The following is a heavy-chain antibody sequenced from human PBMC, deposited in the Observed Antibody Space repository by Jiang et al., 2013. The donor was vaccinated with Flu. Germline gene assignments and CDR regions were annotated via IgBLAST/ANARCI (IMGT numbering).Heavy chain of an antibody. V-gene: IGHV1-2*02. Sequence: SGAEVKKPGASVKVSCKASGYTFTGYYMHWVRQAPGQGPEWMGWINPNSGGTNYAQKFQGRVTMTRDTSISTAYMELSRLRSDDTAVYYCAISPAPGYGDYTINWGQGTLVTVSS. CDR2: INPNSGGT. CDR3: AISPAPGYGDYTIN. D-gene: IGHD4-17*01. CDR1: GYTFTGYY. J-gene: IGHJ4*02.